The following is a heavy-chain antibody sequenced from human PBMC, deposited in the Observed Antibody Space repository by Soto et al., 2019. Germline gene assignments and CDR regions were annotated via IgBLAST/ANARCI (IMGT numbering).Heavy chain of an antibody. J-gene: IGHJ4*02. CDR2: MSPDSGNT. CDR3: EVTTGY. V-gene: IGHV1-8*02. CDR1: GYTFTDYD. Sequence: QVQVVQSRAEVKKPGASVRVSCTTSGYTFTDYDINWVRQAAGQGLEYMGWMSPDSGNTGYSQQFQGRVTMTSNTSTSTAYMELSSLTSEDTAVYYCEVTTGYWGQGTMVTVSS. D-gene: IGHD1-1*01.